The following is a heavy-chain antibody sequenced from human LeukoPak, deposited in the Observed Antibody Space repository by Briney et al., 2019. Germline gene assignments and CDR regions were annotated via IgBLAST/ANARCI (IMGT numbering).Heavy chain of an antibody. D-gene: IGHD6-13*01. V-gene: IGHV3-23*01. CDR1: GFTFSSYA. CDR3: AKVKAAAGTYYYGMDV. CDR2: ISGSGGST. Sequence: GGSLRLSCAASGFTFSSYAMSWVRQAPGKGLEWVSAISGSGGSTYYADSVKGRFTISRDNSKNTLCLQMNSLRAEDTAVYYCAKVKAAAGTYYYGMDVWGQGTTVTVSS. J-gene: IGHJ6*02.